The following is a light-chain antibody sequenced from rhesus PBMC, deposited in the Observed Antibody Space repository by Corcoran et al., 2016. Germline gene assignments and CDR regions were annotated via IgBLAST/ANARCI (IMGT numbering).Light chain of an antibody. V-gene: IGKV2-72*02. CDR3: LQDIQLPLT. Sequence: DIVMTQTPLSLPVTPGEPASISCRSSQSLLHSNGDTYLFWYLQKPGQSPQLLIYLGSNRASGVPDRFRGSGSGTDFTLKISVVEAEDVGVYYCLQDIQLPLTFGGGTKVELK. CDR1: QSLLHSNGDTY. CDR2: LGS. J-gene: IGKJ4*01.